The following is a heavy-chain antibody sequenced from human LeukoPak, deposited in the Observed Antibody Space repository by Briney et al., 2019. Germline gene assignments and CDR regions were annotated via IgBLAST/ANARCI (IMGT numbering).Heavy chain of an antibody. Sequence: GGSLRLSCAASGFAFSSYGMHWVRQAPGKGLEWVAVISFDGSDKYYADSVKGRFTISTDISKNTLYLEMNSLRADDTAMYYCARAQLEYCSTTSCYVFDSWGQGTLVTVSS. J-gene: IGHJ4*02. V-gene: IGHV3-30*19. CDR3: ARAQLEYCSTTSCYVFDS. CDR2: ISFDGSDK. D-gene: IGHD2-2*01. CDR1: GFAFSSYG.